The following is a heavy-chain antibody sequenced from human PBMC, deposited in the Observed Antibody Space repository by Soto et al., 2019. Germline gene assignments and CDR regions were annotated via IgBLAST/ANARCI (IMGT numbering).Heavy chain of an antibody. CDR3: AKRPYYDILTGYYYYYYGMDV. CDR1: GFTFSSYA. D-gene: IGHD3-9*01. V-gene: IGHV3-23*01. J-gene: IGHJ6*02. Sequence: GGSLRLSCAASGFTFSSYAMSWVRQAPGKGLEWVSAISGSGGSTYYADSVKGRFTISRDNSKNTLYLQMNSLRAEDTAVYYCAKRPYYDILTGYYYYYYGMDVWGQGTTVTVSS. CDR2: ISGSGGST.